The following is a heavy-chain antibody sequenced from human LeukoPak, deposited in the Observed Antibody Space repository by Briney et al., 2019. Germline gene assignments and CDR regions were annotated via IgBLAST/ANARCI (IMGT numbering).Heavy chain of an antibody. Sequence: HPGGSLRLSCAASGFSFRGYGMHWVRQAPGRGLEYVSAISADGATKDYLNSVKGRFTIFRDNSKNTLYLQMGRLRSDDTAIYYCARGRGGPPFDFWGQGTVVTVAS. V-gene: IGHV3-64*01. J-gene: IGHJ4*02. CDR2: ISADGATK. D-gene: IGHD3-10*01. CDR1: GFSFRGYG. CDR3: ARGRGGPPFDF.